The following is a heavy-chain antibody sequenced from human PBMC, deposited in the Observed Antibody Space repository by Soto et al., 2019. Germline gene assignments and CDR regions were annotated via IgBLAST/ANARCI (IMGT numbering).Heavy chain of an antibody. J-gene: IGHJ4*02. V-gene: IGHV3-30*18. D-gene: IGHD3-22*01. Sequence: QAQLVESGGGVVQPGRSLRLSCAASGFTFSSYGMHWVRQAPGKGLDWVAAISYDGSNQYYADSVKGRFTISRDDSKNTLYLLVNSLRPEDTAVYFCAKLMYSFDSSGFSIDYWGQGTLVTVSS. CDR2: ISYDGSNQ. CDR3: AKLMYSFDSSGFSIDY. CDR1: GFTFSSYG.